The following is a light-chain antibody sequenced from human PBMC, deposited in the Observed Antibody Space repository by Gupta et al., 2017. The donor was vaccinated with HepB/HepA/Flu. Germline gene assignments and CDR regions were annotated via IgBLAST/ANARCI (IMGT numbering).Light chain of an antibody. Sequence: EVVMTQSPATLSVSPGERATLSCRASQGISSNLAWYQQRPGQAPRLLIYDASTRATGIPARFSGSGSGTEFTLTISSLQSEDFAVYYCQQYSNWPPLTFGGGTKVEIK. J-gene: IGKJ4*01. CDR3: QQYSNWPPLT. CDR1: QGISSN. V-gene: IGKV3-15*01. CDR2: DAS.